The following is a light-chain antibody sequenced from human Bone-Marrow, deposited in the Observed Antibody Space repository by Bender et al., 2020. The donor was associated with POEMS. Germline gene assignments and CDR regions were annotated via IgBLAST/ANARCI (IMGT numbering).Light chain of an antibody. J-gene: IGLJ2*01. CDR2: RDT. V-gene: IGLV3-9*01. Sequence: SYVLTQPLSVSVALGQTATITCGGQNIGSKNVHWYQQKPGQAPELVIYRDTNRPSGSPERISGSNSGGTATLTLTRAQVDDEAEYYCQVWDNGTVAFGGGTKLTVL. CDR3: QVWDNGTVA. CDR1: NIGSKN.